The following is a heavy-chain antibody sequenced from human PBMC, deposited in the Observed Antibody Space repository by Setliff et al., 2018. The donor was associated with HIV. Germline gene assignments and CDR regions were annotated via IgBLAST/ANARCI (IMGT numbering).Heavy chain of an antibody. CDR2: INEDGNKK. CDR3: AKGVDGYYYYYYMDV. J-gene: IGHJ6*03. V-gene: IGHV3-7*01. CDR1: RFSFSTFW. Sequence: PGGSLRLSCATSRFSFSTFWMTWVRQAPGKGLEWIANINEDGNKKYHADSVWGRFTISRDNAKNSLYLQMHSLRAEDTAVYYCAKGVDGYYYYYYMDVWGKGTTVTVSS.